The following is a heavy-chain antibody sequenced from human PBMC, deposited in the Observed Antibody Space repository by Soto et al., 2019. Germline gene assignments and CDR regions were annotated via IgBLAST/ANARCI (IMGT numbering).Heavy chain of an antibody. CDR1: GLNFEKCS. J-gene: IGHJ4*02. Sequence: PGGSLRLSCAASGLNFEKCSMNWVRQPPGKGPEWLASISPSSTYIRYADSVKGRFTISRDNAGNSLSLQMMNLRADDTAMYYCATDTGDIEVVPATTWGQGTLVTVSS. V-gene: IGHV3-21*04. CDR2: ISPSSTYI. CDR3: ATDTGDIEVVPATT. D-gene: IGHD2-15*01.